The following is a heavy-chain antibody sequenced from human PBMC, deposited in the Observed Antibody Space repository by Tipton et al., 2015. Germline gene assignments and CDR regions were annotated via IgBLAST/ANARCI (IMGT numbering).Heavy chain of an antibody. CDR2: ITWNSGSI. J-gene: IGHJ6*02. Sequence: SLRLSCAASGFTFDDYAMHWVRQAPGKGLEWVSGITWNSGSIDYADSVKGRFTISRDNAKNSLYLQMNSLRAEDTALYYCAKDLSYDYRRGERHEYYGMDVWGQGTTVTVS. CDR1: GFTFDDYA. V-gene: IGHV3-9*01. CDR3: AKDLSYDYRRGERHEYYGMDV. D-gene: IGHD3-3*01.